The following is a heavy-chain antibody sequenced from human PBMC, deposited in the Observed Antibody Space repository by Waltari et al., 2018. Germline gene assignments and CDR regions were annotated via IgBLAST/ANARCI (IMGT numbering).Heavy chain of an antibody. J-gene: IGHJ4*02. D-gene: IGHD6-13*01. Sequence: QVQLQESGPGLVKPSQTLSLTCTVSGGSISSGSYYWSWIRQPAGKGLEWIGYIFTSGSTNYNPALKSRVTISVDTSKNQFSLKLSSVTAADTAVYYCAIGGRVSSWFDYWGQGTLVTVSS. CDR3: AIGGRVSSWFDY. V-gene: IGHV4-61*09. CDR2: IFTSGST. CDR1: GGSISSGSYY.